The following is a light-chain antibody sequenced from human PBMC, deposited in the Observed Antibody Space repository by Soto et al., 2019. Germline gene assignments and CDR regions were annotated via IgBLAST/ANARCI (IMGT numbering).Light chain of an antibody. Sequence: IELTQSPAALSVSPGERATLSCWASHTVGTTLNWYQQKPGQAPRLLIYDTYIRATGVPARFSGSGSGTEFTLTIASQQSEDFAAYYCQQYNKWPRTFGQGTKV. J-gene: IGKJ1*01. CDR1: HTVGTT. CDR2: DTY. CDR3: QQYNKWPRT. V-gene: IGKV3-15*01.